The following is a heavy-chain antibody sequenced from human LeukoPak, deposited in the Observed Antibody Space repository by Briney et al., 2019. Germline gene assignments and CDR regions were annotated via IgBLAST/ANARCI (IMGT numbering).Heavy chain of an antibody. CDR2: IYSGGST. CDR3: ARVGSSYAELDY. Sequence: GGSLRLSCAASGFTVSSNYMSWVRQAPGKGLEWVSVIYSGGSTYYADSVKGRFTISRDNSKNTLYLQMSSLRAEDTAVYYCARVGSSYAELDYWGEGSLVSVSS. CDR1: GFTVSSNY. J-gene: IGHJ4*02. D-gene: IGHD3-16*01. V-gene: IGHV3-53*01.